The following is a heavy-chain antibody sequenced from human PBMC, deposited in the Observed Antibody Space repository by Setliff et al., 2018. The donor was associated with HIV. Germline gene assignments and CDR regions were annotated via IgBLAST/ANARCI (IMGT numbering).Heavy chain of an antibody. Sequence: EASVKVSCKASGYTFTSYAIHWVRQAPGQGLEWLGMVNPSGGSTAYAQKFQGRVTMTRDTSISTAYMELSRLRSDDTAVYFCARAVSTLIRRVTLNHFYYIDVWGTGTTVTVSS. D-gene: IGHD3-10*01. V-gene: IGHV1-46*01. CDR3: ARAVSTLIRRVTLNHFYYIDV. J-gene: IGHJ6*03. CDR1: GYTFTSYA. CDR2: VNPSGGST.